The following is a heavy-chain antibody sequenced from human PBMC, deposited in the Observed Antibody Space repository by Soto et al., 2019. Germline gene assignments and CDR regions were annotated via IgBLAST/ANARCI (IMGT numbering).Heavy chain of an antibody. D-gene: IGHD5-12*01. CDR3: ARATFPAVDIYAMDV. Sequence: HPGGSLRLSCAASGFTFRDHAMHWVRHAPGKGREWLAMIWNDGSNKVYAGSVQGRFTISRDNSKRRVYLQMKTLSDEDPAVSYCARATFPAVDIYAMDVWGPGTTV. V-gene: IGHV3-33*01. CDR2: IWNDGSNK. J-gene: IGHJ6*02. CDR1: GFTFRDHA.